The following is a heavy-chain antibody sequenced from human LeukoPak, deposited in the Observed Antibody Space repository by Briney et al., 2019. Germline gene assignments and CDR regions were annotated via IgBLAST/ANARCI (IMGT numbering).Heavy chain of an antibody. J-gene: IGHJ4*02. CDR2: IGASGGST. CDR1: GFTFSRYA. Sequence: GGSLRLSCATSGFTFSRYAMSWVRQAPGKGLEWVSGIGASGGSTYYADSVKGRFTISRDNSKNTLYLQMNSLRTEDTAVYYCAKAEGYDILTGLDYWGQGTLVTVSS. CDR3: AKAEGYDILTGLDY. V-gene: IGHV3-23*01. D-gene: IGHD3-9*01.